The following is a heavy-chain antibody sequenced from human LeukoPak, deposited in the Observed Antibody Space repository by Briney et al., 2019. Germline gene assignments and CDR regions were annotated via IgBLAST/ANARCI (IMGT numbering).Heavy chain of an antibody. V-gene: IGHV3-30*18. J-gene: IGHJ4*02. D-gene: IGHD5-18*01. Sequence: GGSLRLSCAASGFTFSSYGMHWVRQAPGKGLEWVAVISYDGSNKYYGDSVKGRFTISRDNSKNTLYLQMNSLRAEDTAVYYCAKGGNTYYFDYWGQGTLVTVPS. CDR2: ISYDGSNK. CDR1: GFTFSSYG. CDR3: AKGGNTYYFDY.